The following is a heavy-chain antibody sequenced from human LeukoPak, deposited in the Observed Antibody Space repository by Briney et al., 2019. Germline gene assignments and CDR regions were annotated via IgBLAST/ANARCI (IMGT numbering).Heavy chain of an antibody. D-gene: IGHD3-16*01. Sequence: SETLSLTCAVYGGSFSGYYWSWIRQPPGKGLEWIGVINHSGSTNYNPSLKSRVTISVDTSKNQFSLKLSSVTAAHTAVYYCARGGGRGFDYCGQGTLVTVSS. CDR2: INHSGST. CDR3: ARGGGRGFDY. V-gene: IGHV4-34*01. CDR1: GGSFSGYY. J-gene: IGHJ4*02.